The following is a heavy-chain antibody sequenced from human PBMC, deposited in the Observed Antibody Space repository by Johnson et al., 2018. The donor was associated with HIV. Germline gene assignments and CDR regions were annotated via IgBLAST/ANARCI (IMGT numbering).Heavy chain of an antibody. CDR2: IWYDGSNK. V-gene: IGHV3-33*01. CDR3: ARRALHYDVLTDYPVAANAFDI. Sequence: QMLLVESGGGVVQPGRSLRLSCAASGFTFSNYGMHWVRQTPGKGLEWVAVIWYDGSNKYYADSVKGRFTISRDNSKNTVYLQMNSLTAAETAVYYCARRALHYDVLTDYPVAANAFDIWGQGTMVTVSS. D-gene: IGHD3-9*01. J-gene: IGHJ3*02. CDR1: GFTFSNYG.